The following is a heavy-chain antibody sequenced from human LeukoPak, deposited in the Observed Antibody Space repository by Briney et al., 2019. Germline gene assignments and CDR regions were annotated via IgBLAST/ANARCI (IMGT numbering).Heavy chain of an antibody. Sequence: GGSLRLSCAVSGFSFSSYSMNWVRQAPGKGLEWISYISNSGSTKYYADSVKGRFTISRDNAKNSLFLHMDSLRDEDTAVYYCAKSATRTVTHIDYWGQGTLVTVS. V-gene: IGHV3-48*02. D-gene: IGHD4-17*01. CDR2: ISNSGSTK. CDR3: AKSATRTVTHIDY. J-gene: IGHJ4*02. CDR1: GFSFSSYS.